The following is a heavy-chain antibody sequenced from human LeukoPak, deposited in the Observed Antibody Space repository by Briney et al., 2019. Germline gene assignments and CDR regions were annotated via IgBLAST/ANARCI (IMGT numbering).Heavy chain of an antibody. Sequence: GSLRLSCAASGFTFSSYAMSWVRQPPGKGLEWIGWIFGSGSSNYNPSLKSRLTISVDTSKNQFSLKLASATAADTAVYYCAREKDTGSNHAKIRYDIWGQGTMVTVSS. CDR1: GFTFSSYA. V-gene: IGHV4-59*01. J-gene: IGHJ3*02. CDR3: AREKDTGSNHAKIRYDI. CDR2: IFGSGSS. D-gene: IGHD1-26*01.